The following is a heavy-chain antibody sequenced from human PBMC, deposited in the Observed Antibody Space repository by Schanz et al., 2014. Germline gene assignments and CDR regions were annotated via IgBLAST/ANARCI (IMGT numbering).Heavy chain of an antibody. CDR1: TFTFDHYA. Sequence: EVQLLESGGGLVQPGGSLRLSCSASTFTFDHYAMTWVRQAPGKGLEWVAAVSSRSDEIKYADSVRGRFTISRDNSKNTLYLQMSSLTTEDTAVYYCARGGFGEVSYFDYWGQGTLVTVSS. J-gene: IGHJ4*02. CDR2: VSSRSDEI. CDR3: ARGGFGEVSYFDY. D-gene: IGHD3-10*01. V-gene: IGHV3-23*05.